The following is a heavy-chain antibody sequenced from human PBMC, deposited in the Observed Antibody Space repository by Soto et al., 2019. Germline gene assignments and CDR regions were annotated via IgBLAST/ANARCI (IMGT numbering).Heavy chain of an antibody. D-gene: IGHD3-22*01. CDR1: GYTFTSYG. J-gene: IGHJ4*02. CDR2: ISAYNGNT. Sequence: GASVKVSCKASGYTFTSYGISWVRQAPGQGLERMGWISAYNGNTNYAQKLQGRVTMTTDTSTSTAYMELRSLRSDDTAAYYCARDYITMIVVVHLGYWGQGTLVTVSS. V-gene: IGHV1-18*01. CDR3: ARDYITMIVVVHLGY.